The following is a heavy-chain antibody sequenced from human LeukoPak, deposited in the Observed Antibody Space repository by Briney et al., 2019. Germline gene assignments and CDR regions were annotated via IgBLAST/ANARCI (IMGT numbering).Heavy chain of an antibody. CDR2: INQDGSEK. Sequence: PGGSLRLSCAASGFTFSSYWMTWVRQAPGKGLEWVANINQDGSEKYYVDSVKGRFTISRDNAKNSLYLQMNSLRAEDTAVYYCARRSPNYYFDYWGQGTPVTVSS. J-gene: IGHJ4*02. CDR3: ARRSPNYYFDY. CDR1: GFTFSSYW. V-gene: IGHV3-7*02.